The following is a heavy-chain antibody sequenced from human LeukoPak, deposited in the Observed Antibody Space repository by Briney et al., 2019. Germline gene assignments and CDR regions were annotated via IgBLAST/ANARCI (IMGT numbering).Heavy chain of an antibody. CDR1: VFDFESYT. CDR2: ISATSSDI. Sequence: GGSLRLSCAPSVFDFESYTMTWVPHAPGKGLECVSLISATSSDINYAESVRGRFTITRDNAKNSLFLQMDSLRVEDTAIYYCAKGLFSAFDKYLDSWGQGTLVTVSS. CDR3: AKGLFSAFDKYLDS. D-gene: IGHD5-12*01. V-gene: IGHV3-21*04. J-gene: IGHJ4*02.